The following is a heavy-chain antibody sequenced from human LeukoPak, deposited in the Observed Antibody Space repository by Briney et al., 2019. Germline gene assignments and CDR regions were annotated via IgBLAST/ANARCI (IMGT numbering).Heavy chain of an antibody. D-gene: IGHD6-19*01. Sequence: SETLSLTCTVSGGPISSSSYYWGWIRQPPGKGLEWIGSIYYSGSTYYNPSLKSRVTISVDTSKNQFSLKLSSVTAADTAVYYCARDQSAVAGKGNNWFDPWGQGTLVTVSS. CDR3: ARDQSAVAGKGNNWFDP. CDR2: IYYSGST. V-gene: IGHV4-39*07. CDR1: GGPISSSSYY. J-gene: IGHJ5*02.